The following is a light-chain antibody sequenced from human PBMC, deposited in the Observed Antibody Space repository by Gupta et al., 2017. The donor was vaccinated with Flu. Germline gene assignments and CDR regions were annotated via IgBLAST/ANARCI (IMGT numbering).Light chain of an antibody. CDR1: QSLPNY. V-gene: IGKV1-39*01. Sequence: DRQMTQSPSSLSASVGDRVTITCRTSQSLPNYLSWYRQKPGKAPELLIYSAFSLQSGVPSRFSGSGSGTTFTLTISSLQPEDFATYYCQQSSSFGEGTKLEIK. J-gene: IGKJ2*01. CDR3: QQSSS. CDR2: SAF.